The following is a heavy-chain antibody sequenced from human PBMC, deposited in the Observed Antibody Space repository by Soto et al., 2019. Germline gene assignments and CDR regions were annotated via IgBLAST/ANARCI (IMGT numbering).Heavy chain of an antibody. CDR1: GGSISSSSYY. D-gene: IGHD3-3*01. Sequence: QLQLQESGPGLVKPSETLSLTCTVSGGSISSSSYYWGWVRQPPGRGLEWIGSIYYSGSTYYNPSHKSRVTIPVHTSKNRFSLKLSSVTAADTAVYYCARHLPPSFGVVISPDVNDAFDIWGQGTMVTVSS. CDR2: IYYSGST. J-gene: IGHJ3*02. CDR3: ARHLPPSFGVVISPDVNDAFDI. V-gene: IGHV4-39*01.